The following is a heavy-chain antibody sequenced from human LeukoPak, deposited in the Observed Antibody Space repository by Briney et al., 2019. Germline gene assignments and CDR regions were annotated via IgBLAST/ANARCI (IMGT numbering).Heavy chain of an antibody. Sequence: PGGSLRLSCAASGFSFSRYWMSWVRQAPGKGLEWVANIKQDGSEKNYVESVKGRFTISRDNAKNSLYLQMNSLRAEDTAVYYCAIETGTADYWGQGIRVTVSS. CDR2: IKQDGSEK. CDR1: GFSFSRYW. D-gene: IGHD1-1*01. J-gene: IGHJ4*02. CDR3: AIETGTADY. V-gene: IGHV3-7*01.